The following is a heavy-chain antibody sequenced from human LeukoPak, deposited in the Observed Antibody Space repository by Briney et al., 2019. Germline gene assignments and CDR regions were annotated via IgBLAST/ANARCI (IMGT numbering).Heavy chain of an antibody. V-gene: IGHV4-30-4*01. CDR1: GGSISSGDYY. D-gene: IGHD2-2*01. CDR3: ARGRWKSVQLLYYYYYYMDV. J-gene: IGHJ6*03. Sequence: PSQTLSLTCTVSGGSISSGDYYWSWIRQPPGKGLEWIGYIYYSGSPYYNPSLKSRVTISVDTSKNQFSLKLSSVTAADTAVYYCARGRWKSVQLLYYYYYYMDVWGKGTTVTVSS. CDR2: IYYSGSP.